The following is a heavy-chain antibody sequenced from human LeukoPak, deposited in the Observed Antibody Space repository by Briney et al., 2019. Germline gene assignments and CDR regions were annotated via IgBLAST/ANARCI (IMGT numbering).Heavy chain of an antibody. D-gene: IGHD1-26*01. CDR2: IIPIFGTA. Sequence: SVKVSCKASGGTFSSYAISWVRQAPGQGLEWMGGIIPIFGTANYAQKFQGRVTITADESTSTAYMELSSLRAEDTAVYYCAKLSSGSCYSSCDYWGQGTLVTVSS. V-gene: IGHV1-69*13. CDR1: GGTFSSYA. CDR3: AKLSSGSCYSSCDY. J-gene: IGHJ4*02.